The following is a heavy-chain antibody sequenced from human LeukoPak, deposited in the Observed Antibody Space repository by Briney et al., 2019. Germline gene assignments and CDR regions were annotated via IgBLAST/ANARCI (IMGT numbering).Heavy chain of an antibody. CDR2: ISSSDSYI. D-gene: IGHD3-16*02. J-gene: IGHJ6*03. Sequence: GGSLRLSCAASGFTFGSYGMHWVRQAPGKGLEWVSSISSSDSYIYYADSVKGRFTISRDDAKNSLFLQMNSLRAEGTAVYYCARDLLGYNYYYMDVWGKGTTVTVSS. CDR1: GFTFGSYG. V-gene: IGHV3-21*01. CDR3: ARDLLGYNYYYMDV.